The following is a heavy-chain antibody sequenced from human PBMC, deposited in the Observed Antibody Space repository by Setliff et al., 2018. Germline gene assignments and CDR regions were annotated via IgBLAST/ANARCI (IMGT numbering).Heavy chain of an antibody. CDR3: ARDRSTVIRGVTSFFYYYMDV. CDR2: IYYSGTA. V-gene: IGHV4-59*01. D-gene: IGHD3-10*01. Sequence: PSETLSLTCTVSGGSISSYYWSWIRQPPGKGLEWIGYIYYSGTAKYNPSLESRAAISVDSSKNQFSLKLRSVTAADTAVYYCARDRSTVIRGVTSFFYYYMDVWGGGTTVTVSS. CDR1: GGSISSYY. J-gene: IGHJ6*03.